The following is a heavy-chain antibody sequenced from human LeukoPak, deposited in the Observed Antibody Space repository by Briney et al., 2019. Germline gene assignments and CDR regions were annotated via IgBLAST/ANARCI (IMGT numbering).Heavy chain of an antibody. J-gene: IGHJ3*02. D-gene: IGHD3-22*01. V-gene: IGHV2-5*01. CDR3: AHLNYYDSSGLSDAFDI. CDR1: GVSVSTGGGG. Sequence: VSGPTLSKPPRTRTLTYTFSGVSVSTGGGGGGGVRQPPVKALEWHPHIYWNDDKRYSPSLKSRLPITKDTSKNQVVLTVTNMDPVDTATYYCAHLNYYDSSGLSDAFDIWGRGTMVTVSS. CDR2: IYWNDDK.